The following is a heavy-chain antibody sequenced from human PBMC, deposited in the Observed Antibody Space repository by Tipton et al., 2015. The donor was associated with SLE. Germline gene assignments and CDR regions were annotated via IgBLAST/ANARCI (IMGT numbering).Heavy chain of an antibody. Sequence: TLSLTCTVSGGSISSHYWSWIRQPPGKGLEWIGSVFYTGDTDYNPSLKSRVTLSTDTSKNQISLRLSSVTAADTAVYYCARELAGGFDYWGQGTLVTVSS. J-gene: IGHJ4*02. D-gene: IGHD3-10*01. CDR3: ARELAGGFDY. CDR2: VFYTGDT. V-gene: IGHV4-59*11. CDR1: GGSISSHY.